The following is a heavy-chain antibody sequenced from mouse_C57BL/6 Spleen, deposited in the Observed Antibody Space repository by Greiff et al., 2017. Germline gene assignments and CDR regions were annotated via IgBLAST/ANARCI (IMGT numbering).Heavy chain of an antibody. CDR3: VRDRGGSSSSMDY. V-gene: IGHV10-3*01. D-gene: IGHD1-1*01. CDR2: IRSKSSNYAT. J-gene: IGHJ4*01. CDR1: GFTFNTYA. Sequence: EVQRVESGGGLVQPKGSLKLSCAASGFTFNTYAMPWVRQAPGNGLEWVARIRSKSSNYATYYAVSVKDRFTISRDASQSMLYLQMNNLKTEDTAMYYCVRDRGGSSSSMDYWGQGTSVTVSS.